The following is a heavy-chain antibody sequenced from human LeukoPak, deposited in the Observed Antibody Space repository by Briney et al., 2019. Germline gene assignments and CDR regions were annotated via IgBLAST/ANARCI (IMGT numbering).Heavy chain of an antibody. CDR2: IKQDGSEK. D-gene: IGHD3-10*01. J-gene: IGHJ4*02. CDR1: GFTFSSYW. CDR3: ARDKVLLWFGESVAIDY. Sequence: GGSLRLSCAASGFTFSSYWMSWVRQAPGKGLEWVANIKQDGSEKYCVDSVKGRFTISRDNAKNSLYLQMNSLRAEDTAVYYCARDKVLLWFGESVAIDYWGQGTLVTVSS. V-gene: IGHV3-7*03.